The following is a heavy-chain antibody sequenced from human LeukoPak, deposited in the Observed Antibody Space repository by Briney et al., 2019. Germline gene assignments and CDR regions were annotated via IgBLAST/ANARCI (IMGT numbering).Heavy chain of an antibody. J-gene: IGHJ3*02. Sequence: PGGSLRLSCAASGFTFSSYAMSWVRQAPGKGLEWVSAISGSGGSTYYADSVKGRFTISRDNSKNTLYLQMNSLRAEDTAVYYCARPYSGDYAFDIWGQGTLVTVSS. D-gene: IGHD4-17*01. V-gene: IGHV3-23*01. CDR1: GFTFSSYA. CDR3: ARPYSGDYAFDI. CDR2: ISGSGGST.